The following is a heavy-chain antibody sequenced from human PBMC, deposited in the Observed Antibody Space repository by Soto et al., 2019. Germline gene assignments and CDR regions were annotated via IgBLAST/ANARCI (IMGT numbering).Heavy chain of an antibody. CDR3: AKGRLDY. Sequence: EVQLLESGGDLVQPGGSLRLSCAASGFTLSSDFMSWVRQAPGKGLEWVSLISSGGTEYYADSVKGRFTISRDSSKNTLFLQMTSLAAEDTGIYYCAKGRLDYCGQGTLVTVSS. J-gene: IGHJ4*02. CDR2: ISSGGTE. CDR1: GFTLSSDF. V-gene: IGHV3-23*01.